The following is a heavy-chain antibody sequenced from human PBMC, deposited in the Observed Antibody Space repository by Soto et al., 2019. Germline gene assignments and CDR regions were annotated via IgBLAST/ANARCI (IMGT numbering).Heavy chain of an antibody. J-gene: IGHJ4*02. CDR1: GFTFSTCW. Sequence: GGSLKLSCAASGFTFSTCWMMWVRQAPGKGLEWVANINQDGSERYYVDSVKGRFTISRDNAKNSLYLQMNSLRAEDTAVYYCVKDNRGSYWGQGTLVTVSS. V-gene: IGHV3-7*01. D-gene: IGHD3-10*01. CDR2: INQDGSER. CDR3: VKDNRGSY.